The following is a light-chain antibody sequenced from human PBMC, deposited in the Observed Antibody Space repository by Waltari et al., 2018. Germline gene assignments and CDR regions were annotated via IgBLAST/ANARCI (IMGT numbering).Light chain of an antibody. Sequence: DIQMTQSPSSLSASVGDRVTITCRASQIISSYLNWYQQKPGKAPKLLIYAASSLASGIPSRFSGSGSGTDFTLTISSLQPEDFATYYCQQSYSTPKTFGQGTKLEIK. CDR2: AAS. CDR1: QIISSY. V-gene: IGKV1-39*01. CDR3: QQSYSTPKT. J-gene: IGKJ2*01.